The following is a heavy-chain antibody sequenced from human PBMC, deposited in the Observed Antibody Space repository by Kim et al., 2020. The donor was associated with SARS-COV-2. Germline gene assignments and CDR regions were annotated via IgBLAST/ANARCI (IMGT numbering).Heavy chain of an antibody. CDR2: IKRDGSER. CDR1: GITSSSYW. V-gene: IGHV3-7*01. J-gene: IGHJ4*02. CDR3: GISGI. Sequence: GGSLRLSCVESGITSSSYWLTWVRQAPGEGLEWVANIKRDGSERYYGDSVKGRFTISRDNAKSSVFLQMNSLRSEDTAVYYCGISGIWGQGTLVTVSS.